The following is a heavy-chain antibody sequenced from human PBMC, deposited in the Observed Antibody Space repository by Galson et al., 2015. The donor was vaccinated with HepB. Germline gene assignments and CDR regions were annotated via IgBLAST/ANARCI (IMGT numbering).Heavy chain of an antibody. D-gene: IGHD1-26*01. J-gene: IGHJ5*02. CDR1: GFTFSSYW. CDR2: IKQDGSEK. CDR3: ARPSGSYFRWFDP. V-gene: IGHV3-7*01. Sequence: SLRLSCAASGFTFSSYWMSWVRQAPGKGLEWVANIKQDGSEKYYVDSVKGRFTISRDNAKNSLYLQMNSLRAEDTAVYYCARPSGSYFRWFDPWGQGTLVTVSS.